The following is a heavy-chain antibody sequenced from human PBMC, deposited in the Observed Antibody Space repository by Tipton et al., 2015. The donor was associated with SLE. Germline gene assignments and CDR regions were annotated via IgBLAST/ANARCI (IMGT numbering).Heavy chain of an antibody. CDR1: GYSISSGYY. CDR2: IYHSGST. J-gene: IGHJ1*01. D-gene: IGHD1-26*01. CDR3: ARYGTYDGSRYFQH. Sequence: LRLSCAVSGYSISSGYYWGWIRQPPGKGLEWIGSIYHSGSTNYNPSLKSRVTISVNTSKNQFSLKLSSVTAADTAVYYCARYGTYDGSRYFQHWGQGTLVTVSS. V-gene: IGHV4-38-2*01.